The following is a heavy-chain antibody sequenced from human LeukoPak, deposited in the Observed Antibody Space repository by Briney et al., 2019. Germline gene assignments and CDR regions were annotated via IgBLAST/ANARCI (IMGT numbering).Heavy chain of an antibody. CDR2: IHTSGST. CDR3: ARRDISSGWSFDY. CDR1: GGSFSNYH. Sequence: PSETLSLTCTVSGGSFSNYHWSWIRQPAGKGLEWIGQIHTSGSTNYNPPLKSRVSMSIDTTEDQVSLTIRSVTAADTAFYYCARRDISSGWSFDYWGQGTLVTVSS. J-gene: IGHJ4*02. D-gene: IGHD6-19*01. V-gene: IGHV4-4*07.